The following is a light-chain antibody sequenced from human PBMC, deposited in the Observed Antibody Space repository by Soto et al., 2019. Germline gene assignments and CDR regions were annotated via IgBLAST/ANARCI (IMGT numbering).Light chain of an antibody. V-gene: IGKV1-39*01. J-gene: IGKJ1*01. CDR3: QQSFSPLWT. Sequence: DIQMTQSPSSLSASVGDRVTITCRASQSISNYLNWYQQKPGKAPKLLIYAASSMQSGVASRFSGSGSETYFTLTISSLQPDDSATYYCQQSFSPLWTFGQGTKVE. CDR2: AAS. CDR1: QSISNY.